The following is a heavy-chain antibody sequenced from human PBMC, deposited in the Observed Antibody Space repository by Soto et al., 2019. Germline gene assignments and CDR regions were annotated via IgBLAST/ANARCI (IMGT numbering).Heavy chain of an antibody. D-gene: IGHD3-10*01. CDR2: INHSGST. CDR3: ARGQGSGSYYDSRQKAPTTDFDY. CDR1: GGSFSGYY. V-gene: IGHV4-34*01. J-gene: IGHJ4*02. Sequence: PSETLSLTCAVYGGSFSGYYWSWIRQFPGKGLEWIGEINHSGSTNYNPSLKSRVTISGDMSKNQFSLKLSSVTAADTAVYYCARGQGSGSYYDSRQKAPTTDFDYWGQGTLVTVSS.